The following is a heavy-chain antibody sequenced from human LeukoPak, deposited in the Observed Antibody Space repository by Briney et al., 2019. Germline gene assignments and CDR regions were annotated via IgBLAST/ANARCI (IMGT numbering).Heavy chain of an antibody. D-gene: IGHD6-19*01. CDR1: GGSFSDYY. CDR3: AGQAYSSGWRDN. J-gene: IGHJ4*02. Sequence: SETLSLTCTVSGGSFSDYYWSFIRQPPGKGLEWIGYIYHNGNSDFNPSLKSRVTISVDTSKNQFSLRMSSVTAADTAVYFCAGQAYSSGWRDNWGRGTLVTVSS. V-gene: IGHV4-59*01. CDR2: IYHNGNS.